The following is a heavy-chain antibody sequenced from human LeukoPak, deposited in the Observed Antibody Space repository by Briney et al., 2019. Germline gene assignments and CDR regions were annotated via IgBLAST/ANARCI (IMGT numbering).Heavy chain of an antibody. CDR3: ARGPDAFKTGY. D-gene: IGHD5-24*01. J-gene: IGHJ4*02. CDR1: GGSLTIGYYY. CDR2: IHPSGIT. Sequence: SETLSLTCTVSGGSLTIGYYYWTWIRQYPGKGLEWIGYIHPSGITDYNPSLRSRVTTSLDTSQNQFSLQLTSVTAADTAIYYCARGPDAFKTGYWGPGTLVTVSS. V-gene: IGHV4-31*03.